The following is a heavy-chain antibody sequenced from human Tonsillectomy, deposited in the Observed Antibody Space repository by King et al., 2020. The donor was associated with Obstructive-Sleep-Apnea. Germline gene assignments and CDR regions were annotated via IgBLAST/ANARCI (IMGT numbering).Heavy chain of an antibody. CDR1: GGSISSGGYY. J-gene: IGHJ4*02. CDR3: ARSNYDILTGYYFDH. CDR2: IYYNGRT. Sequence: VQLQESGPGLVKPSQTLSLTCAVSGGSISSGGYYWSWILQHPGKGLEWIGYIYYNGRTYYNPSLNSLVTISVDTSKNQFSLKLTFVTAAVTALYYCARSNYDILTGYYFDHWGQGTLVTVSS. V-gene: IGHV4-31*01. D-gene: IGHD3-9*01.